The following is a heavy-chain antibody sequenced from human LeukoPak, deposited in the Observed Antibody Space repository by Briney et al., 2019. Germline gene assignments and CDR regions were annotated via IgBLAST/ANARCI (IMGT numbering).Heavy chain of an antibody. V-gene: IGHV4-30-4*01. CDR2: IYYSGST. Sequence: SETLSLTCTVSGGSISSGDYYWSWIRQPPGKGLEWIGYIYYSGSTYYNPSLKSRVTISVDTSKNQFSLKLSSVTAADTAVYYCARGRVVYYYDSSGYRRYYFDYWGQGILVTVSS. D-gene: IGHD3-22*01. CDR1: GGSISSGDYY. J-gene: IGHJ4*02. CDR3: ARGRVVYYYDSSGYRRYYFDY.